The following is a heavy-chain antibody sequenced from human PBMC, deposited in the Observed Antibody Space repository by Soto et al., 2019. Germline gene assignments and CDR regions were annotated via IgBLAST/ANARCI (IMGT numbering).Heavy chain of an antibody. J-gene: IGHJ6*02. D-gene: IGHD6-13*01. CDR3: AIAAADYYYYGMDV. CDR1: GGSFSGYY. CDR2: INHSGST. V-gene: IGHV4-34*01. Sequence: SETLSLTCAVYGGSFSGYYWSWIRQPPGKGLEWIGEINHSGSTNYNPSLKSRVTISVDTSKNQFSLKPSSVTAADTAVYYCAIAAADYYYYGMDVWGQGTTVTVSS.